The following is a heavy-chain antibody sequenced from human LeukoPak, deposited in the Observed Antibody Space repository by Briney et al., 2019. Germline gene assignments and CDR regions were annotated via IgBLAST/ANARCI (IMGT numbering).Heavy chain of an antibody. CDR3: ARIAIGGGEWHFDS. CDR1: GDSFTDYY. J-gene: IGHJ4*02. D-gene: IGHD3-16*01. Sequence: ASVKVSCKASGDSFTDYYMHWVRQAPGQGLEWMGWINPKSGGTNYAQTFQGRVTMTRDTSIRTAYMELSRLRGDDTAVYYCARIAIGGGEWHFDSWGRGTLVTVSS. CDR2: INPKSGGT. V-gene: IGHV1-2*02.